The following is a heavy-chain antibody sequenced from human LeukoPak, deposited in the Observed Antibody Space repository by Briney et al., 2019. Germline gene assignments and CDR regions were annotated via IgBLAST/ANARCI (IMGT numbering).Heavy chain of an antibody. J-gene: IGHJ4*02. V-gene: IGHV4-59*08. Sequence: SETLSLTCTVSGGSISSYSWSWIRQPPGKGLEWIGYIYYSGSTNYNPSLKSRVTISVDTSKNQFSLKLSSVTAADTAVYYCARLEKEHDDSSGYFDYWGQGTLVTVSS. CDR3: ARLEKEHDDSSGYFDY. CDR2: IYYSGST. CDR1: GGSISSYS. D-gene: IGHD3-22*01.